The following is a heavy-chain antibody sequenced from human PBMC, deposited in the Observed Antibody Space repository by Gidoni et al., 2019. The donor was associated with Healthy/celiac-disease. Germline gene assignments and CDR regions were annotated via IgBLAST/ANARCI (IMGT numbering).Heavy chain of an antibody. V-gene: IGHV3-23*01. CDR1: GFPCSSYA. D-gene: IGHD6-6*01. CDR2: ISGSGGST. J-gene: IGHJ3*02. Sequence: EVQLLESGGGLVQSGGSLRLSCAASGFPCSSYAMRWVCQAPGKGLEEVSAISGSGGSTYYADSVKGRFTISRDNSKNTLYLQMNSLRAEDTAVYYCAKGRTQKVSAFDIWGQGTMVTVSS. CDR3: AKGRTQKVSAFDI.